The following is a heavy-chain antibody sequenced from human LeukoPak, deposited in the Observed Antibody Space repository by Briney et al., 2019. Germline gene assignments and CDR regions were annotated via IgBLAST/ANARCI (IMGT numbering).Heavy chain of an antibody. V-gene: IGHV1-69*04. D-gene: IGHD2-2*01. CDR1: GGTFSSYA. Sequence: ASVKVSCKASGGTFSSYAISWVRQAPGQGLEWMGRIIPIFGIANYAQKFQGRVTITADKSTSTAYMELSSLRSEDTAVYYCARGGYCSSTSCHHYYYYGMDVWGQGTTVTVSS. CDR3: ARGGYCSSTSCHHYYYYGMDV. J-gene: IGHJ6*02. CDR2: IIPIFGIA.